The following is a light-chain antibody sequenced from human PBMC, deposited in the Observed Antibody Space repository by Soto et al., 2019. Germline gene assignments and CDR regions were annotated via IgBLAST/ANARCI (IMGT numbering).Light chain of an antibody. J-gene: IGKJ5*01. V-gene: IGKV3D-15*01. CDR1: QSVSSY. CDR2: GAS. Sequence: EIILTQSPGTKPASPADTADLFFRASQSVSSYLAWYQQKPGQDPRLLIYGASSRATGIPDRFSGSGSGTDFTLTISSLQAEDVAVYYFQQYYTGIAFGQGTRLEI. CDR3: QQYYTGIA.